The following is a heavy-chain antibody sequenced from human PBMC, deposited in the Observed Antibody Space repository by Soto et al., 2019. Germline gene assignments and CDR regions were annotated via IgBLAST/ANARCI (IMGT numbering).Heavy chain of an antibody. J-gene: IGHJ4*02. Sequence: TLSLTCTVSGGSISSGGYYWSWIRQHPGKGLEWIGYIYYSGSTYYNPSLKSRVTISVDTSKNQFSLKLSSVTAADTALYYCASFPGYSSSWPGPADYWGQGTLVTVSS. CDR3: ASFPGYSSSWPGPADY. CDR2: IYYSGST. CDR1: GGSISSGGYY. D-gene: IGHD6-13*01. V-gene: IGHV4-31*03.